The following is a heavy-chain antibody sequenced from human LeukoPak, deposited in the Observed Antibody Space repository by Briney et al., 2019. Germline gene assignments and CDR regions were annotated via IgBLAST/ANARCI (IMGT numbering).Heavy chain of an antibody. CDR1: GGSISSYY. CDR3: ARVVHKTSFDY. CDR2: IYYSGST. D-gene: IGHD3-16*02. Sequence: SETLSLTCTVSGGSISSYYWSWIWQPPGKGLEWIGYIYYSGSTNYNPSLKSRVTISVDTSKNQFSLKLSSVTAADTAVYYCARVVHKTSFDYWGQGTLVTVSS. J-gene: IGHJ4*02. V-gene: IGHV4-59*08.